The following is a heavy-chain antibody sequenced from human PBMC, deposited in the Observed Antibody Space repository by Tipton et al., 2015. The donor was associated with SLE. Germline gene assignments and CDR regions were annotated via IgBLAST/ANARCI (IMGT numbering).Heavy chain of an antibody. CDR2: IYYSVST. J-gene: IGHJ3*02. CDR3: ARAGTYYHDSSNYHSEAFDI. D-gene: IGHD3-22*01. V-gene: IGHV4-39*07. CDR1: GGSISSSSYY. Sequence: LRLSCTVSGGSISSSSYYWGWIRQPPGKGLEWIGSIYYSVSTYYNPSLTSRVTISVDTSKNQFSLKLSSVTAADTAVYYCARAGTYYHDSSNYHSEAFDIWGQGTMVTVSS.